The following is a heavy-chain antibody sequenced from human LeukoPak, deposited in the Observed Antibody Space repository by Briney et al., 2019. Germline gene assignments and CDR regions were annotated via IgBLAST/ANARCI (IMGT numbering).Heavy chain of an antibody. J-gene: IGHJ4*02. Sequence: PGRSLRLSCAASGFTFSNAWMSWVRQAPGKGLEWVGRIKSQSDGGTTDYAAPVKGRFTISRDDSKNTLYLQMSSLKTEDTAFYYCTTDRKYYYDSSVYYSRFDYWGQGTLVTVSS. CDR2: IKSQSDGGTT. V-gene: IGHV3-15*01. CDR1: GFTFSNAW. D-gene: IGHD3-22*01. CDR3: TTDRKYYYDSSVYYSRFDY.